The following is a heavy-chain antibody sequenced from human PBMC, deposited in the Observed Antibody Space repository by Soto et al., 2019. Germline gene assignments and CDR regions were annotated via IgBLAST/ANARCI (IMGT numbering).Heavy chain of an antibody. Sequence: VGSLRLSCAASGFTFSSYWMHWVRQAPGKGLVWVSRINSDGSSTSYADSVKGRFTISRDNAKNTLYLQMNTLKPEDTAVYYCARGQGAAIGDYYYHGMDVWGQGTTVTVSS. D-gene: IGHD2-2*02. CDR1: GFTFSSYW. J-gene: IGHJ6*02. CDR3: ARGQGAAIGDYYYHGMDV. CDR2: INSDGSST. V-gene: IGHV3-74*01.